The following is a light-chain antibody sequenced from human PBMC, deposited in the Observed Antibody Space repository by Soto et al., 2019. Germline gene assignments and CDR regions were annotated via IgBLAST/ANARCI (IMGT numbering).Light chain of an antibody. CDR2: AAS. CDR1: RSFASSY. V-gene: IGKV3-20*01. J-gene: IGKJ2*03. Sequence: DMVLTQSPGTLSLSPGERATLSCRASRSFASSYLGWYQQKPGQAPRLLLYAASKRATGIPDRFSGCGSGTDFTLSINRLEPEDYAVYYCQQYGSSPPYSFGQGTKVEI. CDR3: QQYGSSPPYS.